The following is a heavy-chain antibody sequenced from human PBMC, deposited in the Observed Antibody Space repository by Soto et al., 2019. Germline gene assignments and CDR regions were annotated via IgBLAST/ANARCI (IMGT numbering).Heavy chain of an antibody. V-gene: IGHV4-30-2*01. CDR3: ARVPGP. J-gene: IGHJ5*02. Sequence: PSETLSLTCTVSRGSISSYSWSWIRQPPGKGLEWIGYIYHSGSTYYNPSLKSRVTISVDRSKNQFSLKPSSVTAADTAVYYCARVPGPWGQGTLVTVSS. D-gene: IGHD7-27*01. CDR2: IYHSGST. CDR1: RGSISSYS.